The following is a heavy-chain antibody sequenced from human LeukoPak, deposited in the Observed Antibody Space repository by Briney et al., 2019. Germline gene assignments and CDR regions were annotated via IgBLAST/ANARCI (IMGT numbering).Heavy chain of an antibody. Sequence: SETLSLTCTVSGGSISSGSYYWSWIRQPAGKGLEWIGRIYTSGSTNYNPSLKSRVTISVGTYKNQFSLKLSSVTAADTAVYYCAREGYYDSSGSWYFDLWGRGTLVTVSS. J-gene: IGHJ2*01. CDR2: IYTSGST. D-gene: IGHD3-22*01. CDR3: AREGYYDSSGSWYFDL. V-gene: IGHV4-61*02. CDR1: GGSISSGSYY.